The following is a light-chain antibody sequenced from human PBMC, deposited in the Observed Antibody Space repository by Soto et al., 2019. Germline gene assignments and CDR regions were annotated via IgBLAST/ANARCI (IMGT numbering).Light chain of an antibody. CDR1: SSNLGSNT. CDR3: AAWDDSLSGPV. Sequence: QSVLTQPPSASGTPGQRVTISCSGSSSNLGSNTVNWYQQLPGTAPKLLIYSDSQRPSGVPDLFSGSKAGTSASLAISGLXXXXXXXXYCAAWDDSLSGPVFGGGTKVTVL. CDR2: SDS. J-gene: IGLJ2*01. V-gene: IGLV1-44*01.